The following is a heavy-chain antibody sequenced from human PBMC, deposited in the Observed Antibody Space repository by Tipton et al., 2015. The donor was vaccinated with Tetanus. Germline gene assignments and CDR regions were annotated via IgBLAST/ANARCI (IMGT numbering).Heavy chain of an antibody. V-gene: IGHV4-59*01. Sequence: TLSLTCTVSGGSINDYYWGWIRQPPGMGLEWIGHISHSGSASYNPSLKSRVTISLDTSKNQFSLTLRSVTAADTAVYYCARHVHGFGALLTPAATHYYYGMDVWGQGTTVTVSS. D-gene: IGHD2-2*01. CDR1: GGSINDYY. CDR3: ARHVHGFGALLTPAATHYYYGMDV. J-gene: IGHJ6*02. CDR2: ISHSGSA.